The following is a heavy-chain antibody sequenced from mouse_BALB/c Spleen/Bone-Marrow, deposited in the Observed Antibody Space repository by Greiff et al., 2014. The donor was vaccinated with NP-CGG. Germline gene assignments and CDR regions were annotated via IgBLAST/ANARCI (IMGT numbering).Heavy chain of an antibody. CDR3: ARDYYGWFAY. CDR2: IHYSGST. Sequence: EVQVVESGPDLVKPSQSLSLTCTVTGYSITGGYSWHWIRQFPGNKLEWMGYIHYSGSTNYNPSLKSRISITRDTSKNQFFLQLNSVTTEDTATYYCARDYYGWFAYWGQGTLVTVSA. J-gene: IGHJ3*01. V-gene: IGHV3-1*02. CDR1: GYSITGGYS. D-gene: IGHD1-1*01.